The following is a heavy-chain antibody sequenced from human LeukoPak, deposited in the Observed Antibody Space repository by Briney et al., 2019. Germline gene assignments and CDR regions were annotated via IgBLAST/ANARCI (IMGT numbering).Heavy chain of an antibody. J-gene: IGHJ6*03. CDR3: ARDAQWLVPEGYYYYMDV. Sequence: GGSLRLSCAGSGFAFSRYSMNWFRQAPGKGLERVSSISSSSRHIFYADSVKGRFTISRDNAKNSLYLQMNSLRAGDTAVYYCARDAQWLVPEGYYYYMDVWGKGITVTVAS. CDR2: ISSSSRHI. V-gene: IGHV3-21*06. CDR1: GFAFSRYS. D-gene: IGHD6-19*01.